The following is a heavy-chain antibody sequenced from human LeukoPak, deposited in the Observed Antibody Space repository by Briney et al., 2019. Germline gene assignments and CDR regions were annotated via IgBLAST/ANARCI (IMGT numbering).Heavy chain of an antibody. D-gene: IGHD4-17*01. J-gene: IGHJ4*02. CDR2: FDPEDGEP. Sequence: ASVTVSCKDSGYSLTDLSLHWVRQAPGKGREWMSGFDPEDGEPIYAQKFLGRLSMTEDTSKDTGYMELRTLRSEDTALYYCAKSHGDYALLDYWGQGTLVTVSS. CDR3: AKSHGDYALLDY. V-gene: IGHV1-24*01. CDR1: GYSLTDLS.